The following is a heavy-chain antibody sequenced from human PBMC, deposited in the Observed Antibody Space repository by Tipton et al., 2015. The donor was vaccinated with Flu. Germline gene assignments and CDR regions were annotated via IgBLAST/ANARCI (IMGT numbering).Heavy chain of an antibody. CDR2: IYYNGHT. D-gene: IGHD1-14*01. CDR1: GDSVTSVHYY. CDR3: ARSRIPEPSPFY. J-gene: IGHJ4*02. Sequence: TLSLTCTVSGDSVTSVHYYWAWLRQPPGKGLEWLGYIYYNGHTNYNPSLQSRVTISVDTAKNQFSLKLSSVTAADTAVYYCARSRIPEPSPFYWGQGTRVTVSS. V-gene: IGHV4-61*01.